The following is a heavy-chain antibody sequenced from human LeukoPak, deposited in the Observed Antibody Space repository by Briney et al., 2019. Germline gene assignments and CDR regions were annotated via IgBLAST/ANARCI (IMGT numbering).Heavy chain of an antibody. CDR1: GYKFTNYW. CDR2: IYPGDSDT. V-gene: IGHV5-51*01. J-gene: IGHJ3*02. D-gene: IGHD3-22*01. CDR3: ARLLYYDSSGYYLFAFDI. Sequence: GESLKISCRGSGYKFTNYWIGWVRQMPGKGLEWMGIIYPGDSDTRYSPSFQGQVTISADKSISTAYLQWSSLKASDTAMYYCARLLYYDSSGYYLFAFDIWGQGTMVTVSS.